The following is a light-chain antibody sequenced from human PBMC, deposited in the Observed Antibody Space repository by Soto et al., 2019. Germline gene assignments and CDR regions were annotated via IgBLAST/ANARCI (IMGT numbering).Light chain of an antibody. CDR3: QQYGSAPRVS. Sequence: LVFTKSPGTLSLSPWERATLSCRSSQSVSSSYLAWYQQKPGQAPRLLIYGASSRATGIPDRFSGSGSGTDFTLTISRLEPEVFAVYYCQQYGSAPRVSCGRGTRLEIK. CDR1: QSVSSSY. V-gene: IGKV3-20*01. J-gene: IGKJ5*01. CDR2: GAS.